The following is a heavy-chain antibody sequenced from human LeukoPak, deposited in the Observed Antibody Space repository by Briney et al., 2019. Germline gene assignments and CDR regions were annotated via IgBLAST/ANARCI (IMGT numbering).Heavy chain of an antibody. Sequence: PGGSLRLSCAASGFTFNSYSMNWVRQAPGKGLEWVSSISSSSSYIYYADSVKGRFTISRDNAKNSLYLQMNSLRAEDTAVYYCARDPGTYYYDSSGYYYLDYYYGMDVWGQGTTVTVSS. CDR3: ARDPGTYYYDSSGYYYLDYYYGMDV. CDR2: ISSSSSYI. V-gene: IGHV3-21*01. J-gene: IGHJ6*02. CDR1: GFTFNSYS. D-gene: IGHD3-22*01.